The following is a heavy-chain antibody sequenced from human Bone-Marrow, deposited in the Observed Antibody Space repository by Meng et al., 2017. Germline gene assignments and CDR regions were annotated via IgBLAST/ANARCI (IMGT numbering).Heavy chain of an antibody. CDR2: INADGTKT. Sequence: GESLKISCAASGFTFSDHWMHWVRQAPGKGLVWVSRINADGTKTDYADSVKGRFTISRDNTKNTVFLQGSSLRAEDTAVYYCTRDRWGGLPNVWGQGTLVTVSS. J-gene: IGHJ4*02. D-gene: IGHD7-27*01. CDR3: TRDRWGGLPNV. V-gene: IGHV3-74*01. CDR1: GFTFSDHW.